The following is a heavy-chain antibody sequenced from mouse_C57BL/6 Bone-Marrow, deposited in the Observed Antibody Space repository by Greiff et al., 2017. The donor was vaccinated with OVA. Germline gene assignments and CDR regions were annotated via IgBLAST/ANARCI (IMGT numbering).Heavy chain of an antibody. CDR2: ISSGGSYT. CDR1: GFTFSSYG. J-gene: IGHJ2*01. D-gene: IGHD2-5*01. V-gene: IGHV5-6*01. Sequence: EVQLVESGGDLVKPGGSLKLSCAASGFTFSSYGLSWVRQTPDKRLEWVATISSGGSYTYYPDSVKGRFTFSRDNAKNTLYLQMSSLKSEDTAMYYCARQSYSNYGPYVDYWGRGTTLTVTS. CDR3: ARQSYSNYGPYVDY.